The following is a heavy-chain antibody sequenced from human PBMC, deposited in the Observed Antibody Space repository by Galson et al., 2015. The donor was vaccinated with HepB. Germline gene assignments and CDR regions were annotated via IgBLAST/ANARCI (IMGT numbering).Heavy chain of an antibody. CDR3: VKGGGYSAIRGRGGFDS. CDR1: GFTFNSYA. V-gene: IGHV3-30*04. CDR2: ITYDGTNK. D-gene: IGHD5-12*01. J-gene: IGHJ4*02. Sequence: SLRLSCAASGFTFNSYAMHWVRQAPGKGLQWVAVITYDGTNKFYARSVKGRFTISRDNSRNTLFLHMNSLRPEDTALYYCVKGGGYSAIRGRGGFDSWGQGALVTVSP.